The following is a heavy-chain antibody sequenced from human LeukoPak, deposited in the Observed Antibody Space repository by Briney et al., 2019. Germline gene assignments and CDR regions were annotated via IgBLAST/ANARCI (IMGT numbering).Heavy chain of an antibody. J-gene: IGHJ4*02. V-gene: IGHV1-2*02. Sequence: ASVKVSCKASGYTFTGYYMHWVRQAPGQGVEWMGWINPNSGGTHYAQKFQGRVTMTRDTSLSTAYMELSRLRSDDTAVYYCARPDNDYGYSFDYWGQGTLVTVSS. CDR1: GYTFTGYY. CDR2: INPNSGGT. CDR3: ARPDNDYGYSFDY. D-gene: IGHD4/OR15-4a*01.